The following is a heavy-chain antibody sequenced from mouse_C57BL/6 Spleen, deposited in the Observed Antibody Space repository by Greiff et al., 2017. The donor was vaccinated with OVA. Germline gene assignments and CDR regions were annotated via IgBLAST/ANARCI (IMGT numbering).Heavy chain of an antibody. CDR2: INPNNGGT. V-gene: IGHV1-18*01. CDR1: GYTFTDYN. J-gene: IGHJ2*01. D-gene: IGHD1-1*01. Sequence: EVQLQQSGPELVKPGASVKIPCKASGYTFTDYNMDWVKQSHGKSLEWIGDINPNNGGTIYNQKFKGKATLTVDKSSSTAYLELRSLTSEDTAVYYCAREGDYYGSSYYFDYWGQGTTLTVSS. CDR3: AREGDYYGSSYYFDY.